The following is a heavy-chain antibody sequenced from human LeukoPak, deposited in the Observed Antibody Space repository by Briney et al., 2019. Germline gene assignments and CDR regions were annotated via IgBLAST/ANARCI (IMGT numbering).Heavy chain of an antibody. CDR1: GFTFSNYG. D-gene: IGHD3-10*01. CDR3: AKYRGFGDSYDS. CDR2: IGDSGGST. Sequence: PGGSLRLSCAASGFTFSNYGMHWVRQAPGKGLEWVSTIGDSGGSTYYADSVKGRFTISRDNSKNTLYLQMNSLRAEDSAIYYCAKYRGFGDSYDSWGQGTLVTVSS. J-gene: IGHJ4*02. V-gene: IGHV3-23*01.